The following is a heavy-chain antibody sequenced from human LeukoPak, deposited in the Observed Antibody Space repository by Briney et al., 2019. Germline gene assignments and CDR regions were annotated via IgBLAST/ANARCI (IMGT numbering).Heavy chain of an antibody. V-gene: IGHV1-24*01. CDR1: GYTLTELS. Sequence: ASVKVSCKVSGYTLTELSMHWVRQAPGKGLEWMGGFDPEDGETTYAQKFQGRVTMTEDTSTDAAYMELSSLRSEDTAVYYCATDLLGTARSGGRSFDYWGQGTLVTVSS. J-gene: IGHJ4*02. CDR3: ATDLLGTARSGGRSFDY. CDR2: FDPEDGET. D-gene: IGHD6-6*01.